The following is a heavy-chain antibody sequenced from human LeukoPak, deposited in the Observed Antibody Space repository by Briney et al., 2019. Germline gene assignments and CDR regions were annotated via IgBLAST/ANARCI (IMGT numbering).Heavy chain of an antibody. CDR3: ARDLTIAAAGPIDY. D-gene: IGHD6-13*01. CDR2: ISRSGTNI. CDR1: GFTFNTFH. Sequence: PGGSLRLSCASSGFTFNTFHMNWVRQAPGKGLEWVSFISRSGTNIYHADSVKGRFTISRDNANNSLYLQISSLRAEDTVVYYCARDLTIAAAGPIDYWGQGTLVTVSS. J-gene: IGHJ4*02. V-gene: IGHV3-48*04.